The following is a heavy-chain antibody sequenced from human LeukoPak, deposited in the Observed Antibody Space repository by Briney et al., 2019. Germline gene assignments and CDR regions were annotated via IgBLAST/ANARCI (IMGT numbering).Heavy chain of an antibody. D-gene: IGHD2-15*01. CDR1: GFIFSNYA. J-gene: IGHJ5*02. Sequence: GGSLRLSCAASGFIFSNYAMSCVRQAPGKGLEWVSSISSSSHIYYADSVKGRFTISRDNARNSLYLQMNTLRAEDTAVYSCARGADGVSSNSRGWFDPWGQGTLVTVSS. CDR2: ISSSSHI. CDR3: ARGADGVSSNSRGWFDP. V-gene: IGHV3-69-1*01.